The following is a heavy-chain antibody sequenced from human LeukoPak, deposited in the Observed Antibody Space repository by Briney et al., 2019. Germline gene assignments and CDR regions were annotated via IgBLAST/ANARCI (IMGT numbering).Heavy chain of an antibody. CDR2: INSDGSST. CDR3: AKAGSIRFDY. Sequence: GGSLRLSCAASGFTFSSYWMHWVRQAPGKGLVWVSRINSDGSSTSYADSVRGRFSISRDNAKNTLYLQMNSLRADDTAVYYCAKAGSIRFDYWGQGTLVTVSS. D-gene: IGHD3-3*02. V-gene: IGHV3-74*01. CDR1: GFTFSSYW. J-gene: IGHJ4*02.